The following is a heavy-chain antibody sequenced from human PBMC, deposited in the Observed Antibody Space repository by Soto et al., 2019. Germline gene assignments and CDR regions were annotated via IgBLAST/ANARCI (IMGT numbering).Heavy chain of an antibody. CDR3: GSPRRRYYDSSGYGMDV. Sequence: QVQLVQSGAEVKKPGSSVKVSCKASGGTFSSYAISWVRQAPGQGLEWMGGIIPIFGTANYAQKFQGRVTITADESTSTAYMELSSLRSEDRAVYYCGSPRRRYYDSSGYGMDVWGQGTTVTVSS. CDR1: GGTFSSYA. D-gene: IGHD3-22*01. V-gene: IGHV1-69*12. J-gene: IGHJ6*02. CDR2: IIPIFGTA.